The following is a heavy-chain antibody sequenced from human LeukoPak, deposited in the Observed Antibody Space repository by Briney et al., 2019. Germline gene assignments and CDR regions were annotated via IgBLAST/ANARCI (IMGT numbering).Heavy chain of an antibody. CDR1: GFTFSSYS. D-gene: IGHD1-1*01. CDR2: ISSTGNTI. CDR3: ARDWNLAFDI. J-gene: IGHJ3*02. V-gene: IGHV3-48*02. Sequence: GGSLRLSCAASGFTFSSYSMNWVRQAPGKGLEWVSYISSTGNTIYYADSVKGRFTISRDSAKNSLSLQMNSLRDDDTAVYYCARDWNLAFDIWGQGTMVTVSS.